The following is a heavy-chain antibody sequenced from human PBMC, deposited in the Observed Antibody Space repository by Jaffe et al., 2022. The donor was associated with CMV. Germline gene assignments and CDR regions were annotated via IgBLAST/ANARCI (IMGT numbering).Heavy chain of an antibody. J-gene: IGHJ5*02. CDR2: IYYSGST. CDR3: ARRSRGLRLGELSLHGGTFDP. Sequence: QLQLQESGPGLVKPSETLSLTCTVSGGSISSSSYYWGWIRQPPGKGLEWIGSIYYSGSTYYNPSLKSRVTISVDTSKNQFSLKLSSVTAADTAVYYCARRSRGLRLGELSLHGGTFDPWGQGTLVTVSS. CDR1: GGSISSSSYY. V-gene: IGHV4-39*01. D-gene: IGHD3-16*02.